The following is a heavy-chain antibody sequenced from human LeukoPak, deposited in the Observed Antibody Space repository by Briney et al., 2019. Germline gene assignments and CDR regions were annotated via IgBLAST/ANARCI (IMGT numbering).Heavy chain of an antibody. J-gene: IGHJ4*02. V-gene: IGHV4-39*07. Sequence: SETLSLTCTVSDGSISSGSYYWGWIRQPPGKGLEWIGSIFYSGSTYYNPSLKSRVTISVDTSKNQFSLKLSSVTAADTAVYYCARGGSYTMVKNYWGQGTLVTVSS. CDR2: IFYSGST. CDR1: DGSISSGSYY. CDR3: ARGGSYTMVKNY. D-gene: IGHD1-26*01.